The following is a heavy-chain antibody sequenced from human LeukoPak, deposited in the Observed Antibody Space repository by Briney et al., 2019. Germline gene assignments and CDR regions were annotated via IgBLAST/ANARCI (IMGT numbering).Heavy chain of an antibody. CDR1: GGSISSGGYY. CDR2: ISYSGST. V-gene: IGHV4-30-2*01. D-gene: IGHD6-25*01. CDR3: ARDTAAGPYNWFDP. Sequence: PSQTLSLTCTVSGGSISSGGYYWSWIRQPPGKGLEWIGYISYSGSTYYNPSLKGRVTISGDRSKNQFSLRLTSVTAADTAVYYCARDTAAGPYNWFDPWGQGTLVTVSS. J-gene: IGHJ5*02.